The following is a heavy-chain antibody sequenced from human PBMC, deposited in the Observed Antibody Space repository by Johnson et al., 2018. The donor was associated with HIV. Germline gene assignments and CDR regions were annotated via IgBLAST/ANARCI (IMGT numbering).Heavy chain of an antibody. CDR1: GFTFDDYG. D-gene: IGHD1-20*01. Sequence: EVQLVESGGGLVQPGRSLRLSCTASGFTFDDYGMSWVRQAPGKGLEWVYGINWNGGSKGYADSVKGRFIISRDNAKNSLNLQMNSLRTEDTALYYCATGWGNWNDEGPDAFDIWGQGTMVTVSS. V-gene: IGHV3-20*04. J-gene: IGHJ3*02. CDR2: INWNGGSK. CDR3: ATGWGNWNDEGPDAFDI.